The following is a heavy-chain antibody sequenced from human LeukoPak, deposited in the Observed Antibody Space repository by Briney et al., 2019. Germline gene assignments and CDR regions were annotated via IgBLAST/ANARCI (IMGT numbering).Heavy chain of an antibody. CDR1: GFTFSSYG. CDR3: AKDRPTVVTPGDY. J-gene: IGHJ4*02. CDR2: IRYDGSNK. V-gene: IGHV3-30*02. Sequence: GGSLRLSCAASGFTFSSYGMHWVRQAPGKGLEWVAFIRYDGSNKYYADSVKGRFTISRDNSKNTLYLQMNSLRAGDTAVYYCAKDRPTVVTPGDYWGQGTLVTVSS. D-gene: IGHD4-23*01.